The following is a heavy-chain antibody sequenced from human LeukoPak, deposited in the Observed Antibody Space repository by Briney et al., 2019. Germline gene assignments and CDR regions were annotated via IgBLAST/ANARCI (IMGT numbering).Heavy chain of an antibody. J-gene: IGHJ4*02. V-gene: IGHV3-49*04. CDR1: GFTFGDYA. D-gene: IGHD3-22*01. Sequence: PGGSLRLSCTASGFTFGDYAMSWVRQAPGKGLEWVGFIRSKAYGGTTEYAASMRGRFTISRDDSKSIAYLQMNSLKTEDTAVYYCTRHVVITTVFDYWGQGTLVTVSS. CDR2: IRSKAYGGTT. CDR3: TRHVVITTVFDY.